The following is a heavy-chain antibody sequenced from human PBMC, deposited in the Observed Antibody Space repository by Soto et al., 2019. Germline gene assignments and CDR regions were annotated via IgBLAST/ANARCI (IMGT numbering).Heavy chain of an antibody. Sequence: GXSPRLSCTASGFTFWVYAMSWFRQAPAXGLEWVEVLXHDGKXKSYGDSVNGRXTIYRENSTKTFTLQLDSLTAADMYAYYCARDHGSDYAIGFWGEGTMVTV. J-gene: IGHJ4*02. CDR2: LXHDGKXK. V-gene: IGHV3-33*01. CDR1: GFTFWVYA. D-gene: IGHD4-17*01. CDR3: ARDHGSDYAIGF.